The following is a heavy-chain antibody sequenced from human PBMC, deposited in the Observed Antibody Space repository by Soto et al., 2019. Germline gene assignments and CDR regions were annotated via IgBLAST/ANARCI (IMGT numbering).Heavy chain of an antibody. V-gene: IGHV4-39*01. CDR1: GGSISSSTYY. J-gene: IGHJ4*02. D-gene: IGHD4-17*01. Sequence: SETLSLTCTVSGGSISSSTYYWGWIRQPPGKGLEWIGSIYYSGSTYYNPSLKSRVTISVDTSKNQFSLKLSSVTAADTAVYYCANSYGDYVSYWGQGTLVTVS. CDR3: ANSYGDYVSY. CDR2: IYYSGST.